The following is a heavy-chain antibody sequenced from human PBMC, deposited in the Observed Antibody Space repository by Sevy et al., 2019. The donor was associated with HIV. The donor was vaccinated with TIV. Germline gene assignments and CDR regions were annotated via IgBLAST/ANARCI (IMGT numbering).Heavy chain of an antibody. D-gene: IGHD3-10*01. CDR2: ISSNGVST. J-gene: IGHJ4*02. V-gene: IGHV3-64D*06. CDR1: GFPFRDNI. CDR3: VKHRGITQDFHY. Sequence: GGSLRLSCSASGFPFRDNIMGWVRQAPGKRLEYVSGISSNGVSTHYGDSVKVRFTISRDNAKNTMYLQMSSLRPEDTAVYYCVKHRGITQDFHYWGRGTLVTVSS.